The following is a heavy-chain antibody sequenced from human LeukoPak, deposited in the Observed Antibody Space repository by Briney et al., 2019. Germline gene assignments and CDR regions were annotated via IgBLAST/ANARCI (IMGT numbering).Heavy chain of an antibody. D-gene: IGHD3-9*01. CDR2: INAKSGAA. CDR3: ARSWGYDISTGHYKALYFDY. J-gene: IGHJ4*02. V-gene: IGHV1-2*02. Sequence: GASVKVPCKASGYTFTGYYIQWVRQAPGQGLEWMGWINAKSGAAKYAQKFQGRVTLTRDTSISTAYMELSRLRSDDTAVFYCARSWGYDISTGHYKALYFDYWGQGTLVTVSS. CDR1: GYTFTGYY.